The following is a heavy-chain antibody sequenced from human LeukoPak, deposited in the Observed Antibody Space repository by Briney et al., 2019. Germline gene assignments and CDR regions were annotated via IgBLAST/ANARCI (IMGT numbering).Heavy chain of an antibody. J-gene: IGHJ5*02. D-gene: IGHD3-22*01. CDR2: ISAYNGNT. CDR1: GYTFTSHG. CDR3: ARYYYDSSVLNWFDP. V-gene: IGHV1-18*01. Sequence: ASVKVSCKASGYTFTSHGISWVRQAPGQGLEWMGWISAYNGNTNYAQKLQGRVTMTTDTSTSTAYMELRSLRSDDTAVYYCARYYYDSSVLNWFDPRGQGTLVTVSS.